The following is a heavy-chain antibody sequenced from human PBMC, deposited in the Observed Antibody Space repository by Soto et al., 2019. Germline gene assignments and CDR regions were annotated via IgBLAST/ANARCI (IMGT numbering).Heavy chain of an antibody. CDR2: IIPVFGTT. D-gene: IGHD5-12*01. V-gene: IGHV1-69*01. CDR3: ASGVREYSSAPPHF. J-gene: IGHJ4*02. Sequence: QVQLVQSGAEVKKPGSSVTVSCKAFGGSFSTHVVNWVRQAPGQGLAWVGLIIPVFGTTDYAQHFQGRVTITADESTRTAFLEVSSLRSEDTAVYYCASGVREYSSAPPHFWGQGTLVSVSS. CDR1: GGSFSTHV.